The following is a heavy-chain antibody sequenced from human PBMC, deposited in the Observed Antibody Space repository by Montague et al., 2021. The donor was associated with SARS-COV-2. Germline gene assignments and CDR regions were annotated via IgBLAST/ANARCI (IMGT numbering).Heavy chain of an antibody. CDR1: GGSISSYY. V-gene: IGHV4-59*01. J-gene: IGHJ6*02. Sequence: SETLSLTCTVSGGSISSYYWSWIRQPPGRGLQWMGYISYSWSTNYNPSLKSRVTISVDTSKNHCPLRLSSVTAADTAVYYCANFRRTQLLFGTLYYGLDVWGQGTTVTVSS. CDR3: ANFRRTQLLFGTLYYGLDV. D-gene: IGHD2-2*01. CDR2: ISYSWST.